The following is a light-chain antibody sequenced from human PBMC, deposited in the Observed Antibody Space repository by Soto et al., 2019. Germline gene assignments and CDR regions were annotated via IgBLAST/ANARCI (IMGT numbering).Light chain of an antibody. V-gene: IGKV3-15*01. CDR1: QSVSSK. CDR3: QQYNSWLWT. CDR2: GAS. J-gene: IGKJ1*01. Sequence: EIVMKQYPATLSVSPGEGATLSGRASQSVSSKLAWYPQKPGQAPRILIYGASTRDTGIPARFSGSGSGTEFTLIISSLQSEDSAVYYCQQYNSWLWTFGQGTKVEIK.